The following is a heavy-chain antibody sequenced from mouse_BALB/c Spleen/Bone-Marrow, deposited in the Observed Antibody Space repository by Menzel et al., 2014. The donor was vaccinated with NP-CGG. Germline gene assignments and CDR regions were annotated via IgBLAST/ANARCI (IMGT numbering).Heavy chain of an antibody. Sequence: EVQLVESGGGLVRPGGSLKLSCAASGFTFSSYTMSWVRQTPEKRLEWVAYISNGGGSTYYPDTVKGRFTISRDNAKNTLYLQMSSLKSEDTAMYYCARHGYYGSRAMDYWGQGTSVTVSS. CDR2: ISNGGGST. V-gene: IGHV5-12-2*01. D-gene: IGHD1-1*01. CDR3: ARHGYYGSRAMDY. J-gene: IGHJ4*01. CDR1: GFTFSSYT.